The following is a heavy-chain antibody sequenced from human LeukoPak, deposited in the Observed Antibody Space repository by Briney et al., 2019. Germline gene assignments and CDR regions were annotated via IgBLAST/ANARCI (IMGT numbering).Heavy chain of an antibody. CDR1: GGSISFYH. Sequence: SETLSLACTVSGGSISFYHWSWIRQPPGKGLEWIGYIYHSGSTYYNPSLKSRVTISVDRSKNQFSLKLSSVTAADTAVYYCARARRFGELLSGMDVWGQGTTVTVSS. CDR3: ARARRFGELLSGMDV. D-gene: IGHD3-10*01. CDR2: IYHSGST. V-gene: IGHV4-30-2*01. J-gene: IGHJ6*02.